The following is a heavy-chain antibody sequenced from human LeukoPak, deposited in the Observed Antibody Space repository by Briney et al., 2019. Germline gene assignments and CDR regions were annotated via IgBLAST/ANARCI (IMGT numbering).Heavy chain of an antibody. CDR2: ISYDGSNK. D-gene: IGHD6-13*01. Sequence: GGSLRLSCAASGFTFSSYGMHWVRQAPGKGLEWVAVISYDGSNKYYADSVKGRFTISRDNSKNTLYLQMNSLRAEDTAVYYCAKDLVSWGQGTLVTVSS. CDR3: AKDLVS. J-gene: IGHJ5*02. CDR1: GFTFSSYG. V-gene: IGHV3-30*18.